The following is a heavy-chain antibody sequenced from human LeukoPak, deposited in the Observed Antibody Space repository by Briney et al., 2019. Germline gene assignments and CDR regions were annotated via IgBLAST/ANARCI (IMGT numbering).Heavy chain of an antibody. J-gene: IGHJ4*02. V-gene: IGHV1-2*02. Sequence: ASVKVSCKASGYTFTGYYMHWVRQAPGQGLEWMGWINPNSGGTNYAQKFQGRVTMTRDTSISTAYMELSRLRSDDTAVYYCARQVPYDSSRYYQPFDYWGQGTLVTVSS. CDR1: GYTFTGYY. CDR3: ARQVPYDSSRYYQPFDY. D-gene: IGHD3-22*01. CDR2: INPNSGGT.